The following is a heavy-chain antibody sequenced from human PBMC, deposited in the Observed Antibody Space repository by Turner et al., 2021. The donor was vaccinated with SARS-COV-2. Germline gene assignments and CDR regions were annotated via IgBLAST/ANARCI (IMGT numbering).Heavy chain of an antibody. D-gene: IGHD3-22*01. Sequence: QLQLQESGPGLLKPSETLSLTCTVPGGSISSSSYYWGWIRQPPGKGLEWIGSIYYSGSTYYNPSLKNRVTIFVDTSKNQFSLKLSSVTAADTAVYYCARRQRGYSDDTPFDPWGQGTLVTVSS. V-gene: IGHV4-39*01. CDR3: ARRQRGYSDDTPFDP. CDR1: GGSISSSSYY. CDR2: IYYSGST. J-gene: IGHJ5*02.